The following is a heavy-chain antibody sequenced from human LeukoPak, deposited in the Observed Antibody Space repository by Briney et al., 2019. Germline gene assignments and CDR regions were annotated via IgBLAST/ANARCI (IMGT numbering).Heavy chain of an antibody. V-gene: IGHV3-15*01. J-gene: IGHJ4*02. CDR1: GFTFSNAW. CDR3: TTTYYYDSSPGSFDY. Sequence: GGSLRLSCAASGFTFSNAWMNWVRQAPGKGLEWVGRLKSKTDGGVTDYAAPVKGRFTISRDDSKNTLYLQMNSLKTEDTAVYYRTTTYYYDSSPGSFDYWGQGTLVTVSS. CDR2: LKSKTDGGVT. D-gene: IGHD3-22*01.